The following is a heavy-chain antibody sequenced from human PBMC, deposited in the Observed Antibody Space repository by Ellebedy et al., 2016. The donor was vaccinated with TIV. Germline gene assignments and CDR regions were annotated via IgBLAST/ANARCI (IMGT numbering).Heavy chain of an antibody. CDR1: GFTFSNYA. D-gene: IGHD3-9*01. CDR3: AKGTDYDIHWGYWYFDL. J-gene: IGHJ2*01. CDR2: ISVSGGTT. Sequence: GESLKISCAASGFTFSNYAMTWVRQAPGKGLEWLSAISVSGGTTYYADSVKGRFTISRDNSKSTLYLQMNTLRAEDTAIYYCAKGTDYDIHWGYWYFDLWGRGTLVTVSS. V-gene: IGHV3-23*01.